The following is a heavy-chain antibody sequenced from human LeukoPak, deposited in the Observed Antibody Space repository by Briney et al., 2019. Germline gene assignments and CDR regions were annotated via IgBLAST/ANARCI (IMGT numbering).Heavy chain of an antibody. J-gene: IGHJ4*02. CDR2: ISSSSSYI. Sequence: PGGAPRLSCAASGFTFSSYTMNWVRQAPGKGLEWVSSISSSSSYIFDADSVKSRFTISRDNAKNSLYLQMNSMRAEDTAVYYCARGRNDYGSGSYYQIYPFDYWGQGTLVTVSS. CDR3: ARGRNDYGSGSYYQIYPFDY. CDR1: GFTFSSYT. D-gene: IGHD3-10*01. V-gene: IGHV3-21*01.